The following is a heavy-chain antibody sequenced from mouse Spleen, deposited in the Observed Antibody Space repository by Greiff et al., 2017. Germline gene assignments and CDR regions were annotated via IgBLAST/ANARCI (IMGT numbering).Heavy chain of an antibody. CDR3: ASLYDYWYYFDY. Sequence: EVKLQESGPGLVKPSQSLSLTCSVTGYSITSGYYWNWIRQFPGNKLEWMGYISYDGSNNYNPSLKNRISITRDTSKNQFFLKLNSVTTEDTATYYCASLYDYWYYFDYWGQGTTLTVSS. V-gene: IGHV3-6*01. J-gene: IGHJ2*01. CDR1: GYSITSGYY. D-gene: IGHD2-4*01. CDR2: ISYDGSN.